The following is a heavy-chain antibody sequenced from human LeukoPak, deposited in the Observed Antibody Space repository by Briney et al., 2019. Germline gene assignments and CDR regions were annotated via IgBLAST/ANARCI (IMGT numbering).Heavy chain of an antibody. CDR1: GYSLTSYW. CDR3: AGRWKDRYCSSTSCYDVYYFDY. J-gene: IGHJ4*02. CDR2: IDPSDSYT. D-gene: IGHD2-2*01. Sequence: GESLKISCKGSGYSLTSYWISWVRQMPGKGLEWMGRIDPSDSYTNYSPSFQGHVTISADKSISTAYLQWSSLKASDTAMYYCAGRWKDRYCSSTSCYDVYYFDYWGQGTLVTVSS. V-gene: IGHV5-10-1*01.